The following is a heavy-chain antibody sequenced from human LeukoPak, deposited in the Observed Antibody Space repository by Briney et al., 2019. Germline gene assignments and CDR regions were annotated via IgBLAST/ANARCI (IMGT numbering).Heavy chain of an antibody. CDR1: GFTFSSYG. V-gene: IGHV3-30*02. Sequence: GGSLRLSCAASGFTFSSYGMHWVRQAPGKGLEWVAFIRYDGSNKYYADSVKGRFTISRDNPKNTLYLQMNSLRAEDTAVYYCAKTWAYYYDSSGYRPIVYWGQGTLVTVSS. CDR3: AKTWAYYYDSSGYRPIVY. J-gene: IGHJ4*02. D-gene: IGHD3-22*01. CDR2: IRYDGSNK.